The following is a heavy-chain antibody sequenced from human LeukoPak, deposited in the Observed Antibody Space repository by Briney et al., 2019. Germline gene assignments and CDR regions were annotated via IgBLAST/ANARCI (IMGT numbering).Heavy chain of an antibody. CDR3: ARDCSSTSCELVRNDAFDI. CDR1: GGSISSGGYY. J-gene: IGHJ3*02. Sequence: PSETLSLTCTVSGGSISSGGYYWSWIRQPPGKGLEWIGYIYHSGSTYYNPSLKSRVTISVDRSKNQFSLKLSSVTAADTAVYYCARDCSSTSCELVRNDAFDIWGQGTMVTVSS. D-gene: IGHD2-2*01. CDR2: IYHSGST. V-gene: IGHV4-30-2*01.